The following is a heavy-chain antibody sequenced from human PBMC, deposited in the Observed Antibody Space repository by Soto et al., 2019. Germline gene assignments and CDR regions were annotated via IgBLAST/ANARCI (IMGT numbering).Heavy chain of an antibody. CDR3: ARAYPIAVAGIVDY. CDR1: GGSFSGYY. D-gene: IGHD6-19*01. J-gene: IGHJ4*02. CDR2: INHSGST. Sequence: SETLSLTCAVYGGSFSGYYWSWIRQPPGKGLEWIGEINHSGSTNYNPSLKSRVTISVDTSKNQFSLKLSSVTAADTAVYYCARAYPIAVAGIVDYWGQGTLVTVSS. V-gene: IGHV4-34*01.